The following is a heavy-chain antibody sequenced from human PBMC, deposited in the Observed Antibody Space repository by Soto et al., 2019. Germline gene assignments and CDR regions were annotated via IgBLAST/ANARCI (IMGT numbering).Heavy chain of an antibody. J-gene: IGHJ4*02. D-gene: IGHD2-15*01. CDR3: ARYCSGGSCYQFDY. CDR1: GFSLSTSGVG. CDR2: IYWDDDK. Sequence: SGPTLVNPTQTLTLTCTFSGFSLSTSGVGVGWIRQPPGKALEWLALIYWDDDKRYSPSLKSRLTITKDTSKNQVVLTLTNMDPVDTATYYCARYCSGGSCYQFDYWGQGTLVTVSS. V-gene: IGHV2-5*02.